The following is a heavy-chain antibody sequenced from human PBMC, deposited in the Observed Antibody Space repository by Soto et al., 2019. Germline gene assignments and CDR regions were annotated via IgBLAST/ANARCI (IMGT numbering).Heavy chain of an antibody. CDR2: IIPIFGTA. Sequence: KVSCKASGGTFSSYAISWVRQAPGQGLEWMGGIIPIFGTANYAQKFQGRVTITADESTSTAYMELSSLRSEDTAVYYCARSRGIAAASTAFDIWGQGTMVTVSS. J-gene: IGHJ3*02. CDR1: GGTFSSYA. D-gene: IGHD6-13*01. V-gene: IGHV1-69*01. CDR3: ARSRGIAAASTAFDI.